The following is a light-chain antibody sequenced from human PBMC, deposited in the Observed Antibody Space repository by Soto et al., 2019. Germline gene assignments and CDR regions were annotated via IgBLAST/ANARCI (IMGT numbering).Light chain of an antibody. V-gene: IGKV3-20*01. CDR3: QQYDSSPFT. J-gene: IGKJ3*01. Sequence: EIVLTQSPGTLSLSPGERATLSCRASQSVSSSYLAWYQQKPGQAPRLLIYGASSRDTGIPDRFSGSGSGTDFTLTISRLEPEDFAVSYCQQYDSSPFTFGPGTKVDIK. CDR1: QSVSSSY. CDR2: GAS.